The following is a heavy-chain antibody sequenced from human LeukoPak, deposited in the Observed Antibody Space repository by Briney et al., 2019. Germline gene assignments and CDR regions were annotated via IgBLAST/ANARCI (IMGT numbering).Heavy chain of an antibody. Sequence: PGGSLRLSCAASGFTFDDYAMHWVRQAPGKGLEWVSGISWNSGSIGYADSVKGRFTISRDNSKNTLYLQMNSLRAEDTAVYYCTKSKEVVTAIFDYWGQGTLVAVSS. CDR2: ISWNSGSI. D-gene: IGHD2-21*02. CDR1: GFTFDDYA. V-gene: IGHV3-9*01. CDR3: TKSKEVVTAIFDY. J-gene: IGHJ4*02.